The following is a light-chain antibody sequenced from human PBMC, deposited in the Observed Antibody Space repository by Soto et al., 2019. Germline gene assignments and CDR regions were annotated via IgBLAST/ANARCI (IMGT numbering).Light chain of an antibody. V-gene: IGLV2-8*01. Sequence: QSALTQPPSASGAPGQSVTISCTGTSSDVGGYKYVSWYQQHPGKAPKLMIYEVSNRPSGVPDRFSGSKSGNTASLTVSGLEAEDEADYYCSSYAGRNNLLFGGGTKLTVL. CDR3: SSYAGRNNLL. J-gene: IGLJ3*02. CDR1: SSDVGGYKY. CDR2: EVS.